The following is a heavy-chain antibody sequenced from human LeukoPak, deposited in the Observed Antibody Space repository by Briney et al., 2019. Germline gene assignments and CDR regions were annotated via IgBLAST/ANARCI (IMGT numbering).Heavy chain of an antibody. Sequence: PGGSLRLSCAASGFTFSSYAMHWVRQAPGKGLEWVAVISYDGSNKYYADSVKGRFTISRDNSENSLYLQMNSLRTEDTAVYYCARGLLETTTSYFDYWGQGTLVTVSS. CDR3: ARGLLETTTSYFDY. D-gene: IGHD2/OR15-2a*01. V-gene: IGHV3-30-3*01. CDR2: ISYDGSNK. J-gene: IGHJ4*02. CDR1: GFTFSSYA.